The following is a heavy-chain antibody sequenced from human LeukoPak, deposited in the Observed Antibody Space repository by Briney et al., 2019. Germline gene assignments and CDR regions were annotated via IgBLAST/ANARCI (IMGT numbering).Heavy chain of an antibody. J-gene: IGHJ4*02. CDR3: AGGPWRSDTGGYVFDY. CDR1: GFTFSSYS. D-gene: IGHD3-22*01. CDR2: ISSSGSYK. Sequence: GGSLRLSCVASGFTFSSYSMNWVRQAPGKGLEWVSSISSSGSYKYYKDSVKGRFNTSRDNAKNTLYLQMNSLRADHTAVYYCAGGPWRSDTGGYVFDYWGQGTLVTVSS. V-gene: IGHV3-21*01.